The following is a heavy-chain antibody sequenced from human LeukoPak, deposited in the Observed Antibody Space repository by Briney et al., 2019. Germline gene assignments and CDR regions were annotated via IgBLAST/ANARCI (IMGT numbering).Heavy chain of an antibody. CDR2: INHSGST. J-gene: IGHJ4*02. Sequence: SETLSLTCAVYGGSFSGYYWSWIRQPPGKGLEWIGEINHSGSTNYNPSLKSRVTISVDTSKSQFSLRLNSVTAGDTVIYYCARARAGSGGIDYWGQGTLVTLSS. V-gene: IGHV4-34*01. CDR3: ARARAGSGGIDY. CDR1: GGSFSGYY. D-gene: IGHD3-10*01.